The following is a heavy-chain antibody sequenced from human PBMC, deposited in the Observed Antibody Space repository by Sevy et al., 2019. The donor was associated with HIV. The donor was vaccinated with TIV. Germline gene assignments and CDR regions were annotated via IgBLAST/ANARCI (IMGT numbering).Heavy chain of an antibody. J-gene: IGHJ3*02. D-gene: IGHD3-22*01. CDR1: GFSFSSYW. CDR3: ARDTYYHDSSGYCVFDI. CDR2: IKQDGSEK. V-gene: IGHV3-7*01. Sequence: GGALRLSCAASGFSFSSYWMSWVRQAPGKGLEWVANIKQDGSEKSYVDSVKGRFTISRDNAKNSLYLQMNSLRAEDTAVYYCARDTYYHDSSGYCVFDIWGQGTMVTVSS.